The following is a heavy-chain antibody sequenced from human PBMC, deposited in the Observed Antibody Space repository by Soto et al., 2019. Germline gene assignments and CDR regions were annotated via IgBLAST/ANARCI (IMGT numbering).Heavy chain of an antibody. Sequence: GGSLRLSCAASGFTFSDYWMNWVRQAPGMGLEWVANIKQARSEKYYVDSVKGRFTISRDNAKKSLYLQMNSLRAEDTAVYYCARVIIVRRGYFDFWGQGTLVTVSS. D-gene: IGHD1-26*01. CDR3: ARVIIVRRGYFDF. V-gene: IGHV3-7*01. J-gene: IGHJ4*02. CDR2: IKQARSEK. CDR1: GFTFSDYW.